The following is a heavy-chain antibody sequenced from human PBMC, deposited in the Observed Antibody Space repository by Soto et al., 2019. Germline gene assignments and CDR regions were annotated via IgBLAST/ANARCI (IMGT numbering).Heavy chain of an antibody. D-gene: IGHD3-16*02. Sequence: EVQLVESGGGLVQPGGSLRLSCAASGFTFSSYSMNWVRQAPGKGLEWVSYISSSSSTIYYADSVMGRFTISRDNAKNSLYLQMNSLRDEDTAVYYCARENDYVWGSYRLNWFDSWGQGTLVTVSS. J-gene: IGHJ5*01. CDR1: GFTFSSYS. CDR2: ISSSSSTI. V-gene: IGHV3-48*02. CDR3: ARENDYVWGSYRLNWFDS.